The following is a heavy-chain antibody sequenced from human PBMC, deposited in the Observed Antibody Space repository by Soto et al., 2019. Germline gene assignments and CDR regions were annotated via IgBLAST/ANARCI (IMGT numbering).Heavy chain of an antibody. CDR3: TRDFPSEVNIVVVPAAMPSFDY. J-gene: IGHJ4*02. V-gene: IGHV3-49*03. Sequence: GGSLRLSCTASGFTFGDYAMSWFRQAPGKGLEWVGFIRSKAYGGTTEYAASVKGRFTISRDDSKSIAYLQMNSLKTEDTAVYYCTRDFPSEVNIVVVPAAMPSFDYWGQGTLVTVSS. D-gene: IGHD2-2*01. CDR1: GFTFGDYA. CDR2: IRSKAYGGTT.